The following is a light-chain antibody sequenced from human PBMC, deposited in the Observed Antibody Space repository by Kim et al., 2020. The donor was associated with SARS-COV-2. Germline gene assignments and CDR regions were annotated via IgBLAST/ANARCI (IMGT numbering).Light chain of an antibody. CDR1: QSISTL. V-gene: IGKV1-5*01. CDR3: QQYNSYWT. J-gene: IGKJ1*01. CDR2: DAS. Sequence: SVSVGDRVTSTCRASQSISTLLACYQQKPGKAPKLLIYDASSLESGVPPRFSGSGSGTEFTLTICSLQPDDFATYYCQQYNSYWTFGQGTKVDIK.